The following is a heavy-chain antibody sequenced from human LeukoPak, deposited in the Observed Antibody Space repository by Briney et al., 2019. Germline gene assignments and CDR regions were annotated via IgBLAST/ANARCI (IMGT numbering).Heavy chain of an antibody. V-gene: IGHV1-69*13. CDR2: IIPIFGTA. Sequence: SVKVSCKASGGTFSSYAISWLRQAPGQGLEWMGGIIPIFGTANYAQKFQGRVTITADESTSTAYMELSSLRSEDTAVYYCARGVGATTHYFDYWGQGTLVTVSS. D-gene: IGHD1-26*01. J-gene: IGHJ4*02. CDR3: ARGVGATTHYFDY. CDR1: GGTFSSYA.